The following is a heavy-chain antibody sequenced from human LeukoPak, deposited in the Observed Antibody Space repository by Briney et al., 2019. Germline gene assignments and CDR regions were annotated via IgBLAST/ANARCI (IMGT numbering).Heavy chain of an antibody. J-gene: IGHJ4*02. Sequence: SETLSLTCVVSDGTITSNSYYWGRIRPPPGKGLDWIGTINHSGVTYYDPSLENRVTISVDTSKNEFSLKLSSVTAADTAVYYCARRTCRTTGCSQHFDFWGQGTLVTVSS. V-gene: IGHV4-39*01. CDR1: DGTITSNSYY. CDR2: INHSGVT. D-gene: IGHD2-2*01. CDR3: ARRTCRTTGCSQHFDF.